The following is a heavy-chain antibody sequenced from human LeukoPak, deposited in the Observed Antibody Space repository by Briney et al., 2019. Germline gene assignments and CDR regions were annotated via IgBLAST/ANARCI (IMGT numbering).Heavy chain of an antibody. V-gene: IGHV1-24*01. CDR1: GYTLTELS. CDR3: AIGGTMVRGVIITSNWFDP. J-gene: IGHJ5*02. CDR2: FDPEDGET. D-gene: IGHD3-10*01. Sequence: ASVKVSCKVSGYTLTELSVHWVRQAPGKGLEWMGGFDPEDGETIYAQKFQGRVTMTEDTSTDTAYMELSSLRSEDTAVYYCAIGGTMVRGVIITSNWFDPWGQGTLVTVSS.